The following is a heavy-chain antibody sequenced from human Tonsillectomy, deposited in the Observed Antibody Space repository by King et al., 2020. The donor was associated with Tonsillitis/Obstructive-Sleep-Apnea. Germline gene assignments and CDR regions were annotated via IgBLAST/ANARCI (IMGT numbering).Heavy chain of an antibody. CDR2: IYYSGST. J-gene: IGHJ1*01. CDR3: ARVGASGDYGGSEHFQH. Sequence: QLQESGPGLVKPSETLSLTCTVSGGSISSYYWSWIRQPPGKGLEWIGYIYYSGSTNYNPSLKSRVTISVDTSKNQFSLRLSSVTAADTAVYYCARVGASGDYGGSEHFQHWGQGTLVTVSS. D-gene: IGHD4-23*01. CDR1: GGSISSYY. V-gene: IGHV4-59*01.